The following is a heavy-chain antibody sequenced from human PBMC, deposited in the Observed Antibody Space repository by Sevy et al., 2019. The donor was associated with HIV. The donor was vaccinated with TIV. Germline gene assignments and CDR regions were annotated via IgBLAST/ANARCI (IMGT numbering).Heavy chain of an antibody. Sequence: GGSLRLSCAASVFTFSNFGMHWVRQAPGKGLEWVSFIQYDGSHKYYTDSVKGRLTISRDNSKNTLYLQMNSLRAEDTAVYYCVKEGGVTGTGGDCWGQGTLVTVSS. D-gene: IGHD1-1*01. J-gene: IGHJ4*02. CDR1: VFTFSNFG. CDR2: IQYDGSHK. V-gene: IGHV3-30*02. CDR3: VKEGGVTGTGGDC.